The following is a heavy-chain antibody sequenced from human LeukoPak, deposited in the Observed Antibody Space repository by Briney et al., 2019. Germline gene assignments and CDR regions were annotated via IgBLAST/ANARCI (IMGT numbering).Heavy chain of an antibody. D-gene: IGHD3-9*01. V-gene: IGHV1-2*02. J-gene: IGHJ4*02. Sequence: GASVKVSCKASGYTFTGYYMHWVRQAPGQGLEWMGWINPNSGGTNYAQKFQGRVTMTRDTSISTAYMELSGLRSDDTAVYYCARAGGELRYFDWLDYWGQGTLVTVSS. CDR3: ARAGGELRYFDWLDY. CDR2: INPNSGGT. CDR1: GYTFTGYY.